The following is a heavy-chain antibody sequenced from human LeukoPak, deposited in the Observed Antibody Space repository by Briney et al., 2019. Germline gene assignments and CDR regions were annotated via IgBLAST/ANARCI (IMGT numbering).Heavy chain of an antibody. J-gene: IGHJ4*02. V-gene: IGHV3-23*01. CDR2: ISGDDKRT. CDR3: AKINWYYNSGTYAGDC. CDR1: GFTVSSDD. D-gene: IGHD3-10*01. Sequence: GGSLRLSCAASGFTVSSDDINWVRQAPGKGLEWVSSISGDDKRTFYADSVKGRFAISKDNSQNTVYLQVNSLRVEDTAVYYCAKINWYYNSGTYAGDCWGQGTLVTVSS.